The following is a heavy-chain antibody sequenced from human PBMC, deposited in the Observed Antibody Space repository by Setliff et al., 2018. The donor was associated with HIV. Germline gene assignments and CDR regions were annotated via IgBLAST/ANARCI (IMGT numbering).Heavy chain of an antibody. Sequence: SVKVSCKASGDTFSNSLVTRVRQAPGQGLEWMGGIIPLFGTANYEQKFQGRVTMTTDELMTTAYLELSSLRSEDTAVYYCARGAPTINDYWGQGTLVTVSS. V-gene: IGHV1-69*05. CDR1: GDTFSNSL. J-gene: IGHJ4*02. CDR2: IIPLFGTA. CDR3: ARGAPTINDY. D-gene: IGHD3-10*01.